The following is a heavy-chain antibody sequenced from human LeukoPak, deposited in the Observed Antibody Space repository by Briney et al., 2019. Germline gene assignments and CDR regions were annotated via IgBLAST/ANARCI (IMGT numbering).Heavy chain of an antibody. CDR3: ARDDGSSSSSAFDI. CDR1: GFTFSSYD. J-gene: IGHJ3*02. Sequence: PGGSLRLSCAASGFTFSSYDIHWVRQVTGKGLEWVSAIGIAGDTYYLDSVKGRFTISRDNSKNTLYLQMGSLRAEDMAVYYCARDDGSSSSSAFDIWGQGTMVTVSS. CDR2: IGIAGDT. V-gene: IGHV3-13*01. D-gene: IGHD6-6*01.